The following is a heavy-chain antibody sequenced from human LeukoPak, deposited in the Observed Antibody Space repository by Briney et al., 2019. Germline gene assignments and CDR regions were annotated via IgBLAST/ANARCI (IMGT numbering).Heavy chain of an antibody. CDR1: GFIFDDYA. Sequence: GGSLRLSCSASGFIFDDYAMHWVRRAPGKGLQWVSGITRNNSILVYVDSVKGRFTISRDSAKNSLYLQMNSLRPEDTAFYYCARGDILTTRLLDSWGLGTLVTVSS. CDR2: ITRNNSIL. CDR3: ARGDILTTRLLDS. J-gene: IGHJ4*02. D-gene: IGHD3-9*01. V-gene: IGHV3-9*01.